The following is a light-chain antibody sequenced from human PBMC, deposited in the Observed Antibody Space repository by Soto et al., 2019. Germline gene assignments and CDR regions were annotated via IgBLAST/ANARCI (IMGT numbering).Light chain of an antibody. CDR3: SSYTTSNTWV. V-gene: IGLV2-14*03. Sequence: QSVLTQPASVSGSPGQSITISCTGSSNDVGAFNYVSWYRHSPGEAPKVLIRGVSIRPSGVSIRFSASKSANTASLTISGLQAEDEALYYCSSYTTSNTWVFAGGHKVT. CDR1: SNDVGAFNY. J-gene: IGLJ3*02. CDR2: GVS.